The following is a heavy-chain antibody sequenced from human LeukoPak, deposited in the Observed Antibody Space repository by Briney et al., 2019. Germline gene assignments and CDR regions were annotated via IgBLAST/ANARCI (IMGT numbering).Heavy chain of an antibody. J-gene: IGHJ6*03. Sequence: ASVKVSCKASGYTFTSYDINWVRQAPGQGIEWKGIINTSGGRTSYAKKFQGRVTMTRYTSTSTVYMQLSSLRSEDTAVYYCARDLGVRYCSGGSCGTLYYMDVWGKGTTVTISS. CDR3: ARDLGVRYCSGGSCGTLYYMDV. V-gene: IGHV1-46*01. CDR2: INTSGGRT. D-gene: IGHD2-15*01. CDR1: GYTFTSYD.